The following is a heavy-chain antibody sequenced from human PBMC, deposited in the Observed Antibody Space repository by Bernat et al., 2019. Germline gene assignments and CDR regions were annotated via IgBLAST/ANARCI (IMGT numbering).Heavy chain of an antibody. D-gene: IGHD1-26*01. Sequence: QVQLVESGGGVGQPGRSLRLSCAASGFTFRSYGMHWVRQAPGKGLEWVAVIWYDGSNKYYADSVKGRFTISRDNSKNTLYLQMNSLRAEDTAVYYCARDGEGSVDYWGQGTLVTVSS. J-gene: IGHJ4*02. CDR3: ARDGEGSVDY. V-gene: IGHV3-33*01. CDR1: GFTFRSYG. CDR2: IWYDGSNK.